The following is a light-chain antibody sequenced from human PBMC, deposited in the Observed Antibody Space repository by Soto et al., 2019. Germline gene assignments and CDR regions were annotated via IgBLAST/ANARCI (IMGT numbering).Light chain of an antibody. CDR3: QQYGSSPHT. J-gene: IGKJ2*01. V-gene: IGKV3-20*01. CDR2: GAS. CDR1: QSVSSSY. Sequence: EIVLTQSPGTLSLSPGERATLSCRASQSVSSSYLAWYQHKPGQAPRLLIYGASSRATGIPDRFSGSGSGTDFTLTISRLEPEAFAVYSCQQYGSSPHTFGQGTKLESK.